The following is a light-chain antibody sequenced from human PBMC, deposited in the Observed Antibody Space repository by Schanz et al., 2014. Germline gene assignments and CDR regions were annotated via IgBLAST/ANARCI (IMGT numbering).Light chain of an antibody. CDR1: SNDVGSYNL. CDR3: CSYAGSSTFVV. CDR2: EGT. J-gene: IGLJ2*01. Sequence: QSALTQPASVSGSPGQSITISCTGTSNDVGSYNLVSWYQQRPGKAPKFIIHEGTKRPSGVSNRFSGSKSGNMASLTISGLQAEDEADYYCCSYAGSSTFVVFGGGTKLTVL. V-gene: IGLV2-23*03.